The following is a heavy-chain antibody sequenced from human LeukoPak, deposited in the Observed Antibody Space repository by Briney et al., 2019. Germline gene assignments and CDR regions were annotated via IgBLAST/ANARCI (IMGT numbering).Heavy chain of an antibody. J-gene: IGHJ4*02. CDR1: GFTFSSYS. D-gene: IGHD2-8*01. CDR2: ISSSSSYI. Sequence: GGSLRLSCAASGFTFSSYSMNWVRQAPGKGLEWVSSISSSSSYIYYADSVKGRFTISRDNAKNSLYLQMNSLRAEDTAVYYCARDKVLSAERYFDYWGQGTLVTVSS. V-gene: IGHV3-21*01. CDR3: ARDKVLSAERYFDY.